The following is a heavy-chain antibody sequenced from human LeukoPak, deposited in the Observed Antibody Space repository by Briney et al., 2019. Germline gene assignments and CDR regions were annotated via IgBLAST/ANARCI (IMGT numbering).Heavy chain of an antibody. D-gene: IGHD3-22*01. CDR3: AKGDYYDTPFDY. CDR2: ISWNSGSI. J-gene: IGHJ4*02. V-gene: IGHV3-9*01. Sequence: GGSLRLSCAASGFTVSSNYMSWVRQVPGKGLEWVSGISWNSGSIGYADSVKGRFTISRDNAKNSLYLQMNSLRAEDTALYYCAKGDYYDTPFDYWGQGTLVTVSS. CDR1: GFTVSSNY.